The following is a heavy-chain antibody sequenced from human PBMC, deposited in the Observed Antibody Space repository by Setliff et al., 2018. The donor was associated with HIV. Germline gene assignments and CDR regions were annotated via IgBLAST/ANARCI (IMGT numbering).Heavy chain of an antibody. CDR2: IYSSGST. V-gene: IGHV4-4*07. CDR1: GGSFSGYY. CDR3: ARDVLQFEAEAFDI. J-gene: IGHJ3*02. Sequence: SETLSLTCDVYGGSFSGYYWSWIRQPAGKGLEWIGRIYSSGSTTYGPSLKSRVTILLDPSKNQFSLKLSSVTAADTAVYYCARDVLQFEAEAFDIWGQGTMVTVSS. D-gene: IGHD3-3*01.